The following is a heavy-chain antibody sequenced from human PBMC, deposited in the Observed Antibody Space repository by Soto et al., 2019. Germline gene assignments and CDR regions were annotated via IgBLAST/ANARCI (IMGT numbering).Heavy chain of an antibody. Sequence: TLSLTCTVSGGSTSSDNYWSWIRQPPGKGLEWIGHIYYSGNTDYNPSLKSRLAISVDTSKNQFSLKLSSVTAADTAVYYCARDQVPYSSSSDYYYYGMDVWGQGTTVTVSS. CDR1: GGSTSSDNY. CDR3: ARDQVPYSSSSDYYYYGMDV. J-gene: IGHJ6*02. D-gene: IGHD6-6*01. V-gene: IGHV4-31*02. CDR2: IYYSGNT.